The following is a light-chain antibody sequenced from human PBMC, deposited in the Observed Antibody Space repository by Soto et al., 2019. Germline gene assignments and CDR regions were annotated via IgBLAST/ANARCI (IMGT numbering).Light chain of an antibody. V-gene: IGLV2-14*01. CDR3: TSYIHRRTLVV. Sequence: QSALTQPASVSGSPGQSITISCTGTSIDVGGYNYVSWYQQHPGKAPKLMIYGVTNRPSGVSNRFSGSKSGNTASLTIYGLQPEDEADYYYTSYIHRRTLVVFGGGTKVTVL. CDR1: SIDVGGYNY. J-gene: IGLJ2*01. CDR2: GVT.